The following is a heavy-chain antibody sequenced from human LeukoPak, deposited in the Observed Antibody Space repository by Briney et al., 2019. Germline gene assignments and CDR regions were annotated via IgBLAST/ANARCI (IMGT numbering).Heavy chain of an antibody. J-gene: IGHJ4*02. V-gene: IGHV1-18*01. CDR3: ARLHALAGGSNYCFDF. CDR2: ISAYNGNT. Sequence: ASVKVSCKACGYTLTSYGISWVRLAPGQALEGMGWISAYNGNTNYAQKLQGRVTMATDTSASTAYMELRSLRSDHTAVYYCARLHALAGGSNYCFDFWGQGALVTVSS. CDR1: GYTLTSYG. D-gene: IGHD3-10*01.